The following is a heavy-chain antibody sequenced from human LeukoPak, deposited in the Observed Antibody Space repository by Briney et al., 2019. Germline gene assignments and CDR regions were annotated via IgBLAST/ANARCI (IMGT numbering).Heavy chain of an antibody. D-gene: IGHD2-2*01. Sequence: GGSLRLSCAASGFTFSDYYMSWIRQAPGKGLEWVSYISSSGSTIYYADSVKGRFTISRDNAKNSLYLQMNSLRAEDTAMYYCARPQCSSTSCWARGDYYMDVWGKGTTVTVSS. V-gene: IGHV3-11*01. J-gene: IGHJ6*03. CDR3: ARPQCSSTSCWARGDYYMDV. CDR2: ISSSGSTI. CDR1: GFTFSDYY.